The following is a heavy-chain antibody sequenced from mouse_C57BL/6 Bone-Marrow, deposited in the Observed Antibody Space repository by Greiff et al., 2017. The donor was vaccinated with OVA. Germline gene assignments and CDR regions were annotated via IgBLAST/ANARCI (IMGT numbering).Heavy chain of an antibody. CDR3: ARKGLWYVDV. D-gene: IGHD3-3*01. Sequence: QVTLKESGPGILQSSQTLSLTCSFSGFSLSTSGMGVSWIRQPSGKGLEWLAHISWDDDKRYNPSLKSRLPISKDTSRNQVCLNITSVDTAETVTYYCARKGLWYVDVGGTGTTVTVSS. CDR1: GFSLSTSGMG. V-gene: IGHV8-12*01. J-gene: IGHJ1*03. CDR2: ISWDDDK.